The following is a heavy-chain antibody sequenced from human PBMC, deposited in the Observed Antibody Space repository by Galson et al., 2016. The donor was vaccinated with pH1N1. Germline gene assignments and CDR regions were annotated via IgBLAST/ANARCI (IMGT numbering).Heavy chain of an antibody. CDR2: LYPEDGKT. Sequence: SVKVSCKVSGYTFTELSMRWVRQAPGKGLEWMGTLYPEDGKTTYAQKFQGRVTMTEDTSTDTAYMELSSLRSDDTAIYYCTTGYRCAPTNCYGYYYYYMPVWGQGTTVVVSS. V-gene: IGHV1-24*01. D-gene: IGHD2-2*01. CDR3: TTGYRCAPTNCYGYYYYYMPV. CDR1: GYTFTELS. J-gene: IGHJ6*03.